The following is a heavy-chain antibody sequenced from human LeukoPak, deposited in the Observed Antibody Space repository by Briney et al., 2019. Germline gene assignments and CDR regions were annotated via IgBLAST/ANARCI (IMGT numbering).Heavy chain of an antibody. D-gene: IGHD2-15*01. Sequence: GGSLRLSCAASGFIFRNYAMSWVRQAPGKGLEWVSVIYSGGSTYYADSVKGRFTISRDNSKNTLYLQMNSLRAEDTAVYYCAREEAASDAFDIWGQGTMVTVSS. CDR3: AREEAASDAFDI. J-gene: IGHJ3*02. V-gene: IGHV3-66*01. CDR1: GFIFRNYA. CDR2: IYSGGST.